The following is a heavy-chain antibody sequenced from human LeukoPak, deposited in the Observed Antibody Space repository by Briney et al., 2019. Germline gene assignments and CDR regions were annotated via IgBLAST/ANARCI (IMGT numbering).Heavy chain of an antibody. V-gene: IGHV1-18*01. Sequence: ASVKVSCKASGYTFNIYGISWVRQAPGHGLQWMGWISGYNGNTNYGQSLQGRVTMTIDTSTSTAYMELRSLRSDDTAVYYCVRDRCSGVGCPWEDCFDPWGQGTLVTVSS. CDR2: ISGYNGNT. CDR3: VRDRCSGVGCPWEDCFDP. CDR1: GYTFNIYG. D-gene: IGHD2-15*01. J-gene: IGHJ5*02.